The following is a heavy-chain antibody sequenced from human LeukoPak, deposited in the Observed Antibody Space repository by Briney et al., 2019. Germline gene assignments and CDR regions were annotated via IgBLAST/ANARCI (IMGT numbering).Heavy chain of an antibody. V-gene: IGHV3-48*03. CDR3: AREYDSSGYPIDC. D-gene: IGHD3-22*01. CDR1: GFTFSSYE. CDR2: CIGSGSSI. Sequence: GGSLRLSCAASGFTFSSYEMNWVRQAPGKGLEWVSYCIGSGSSIHDADSVKGRFTISRDNAMNSLYLQMNSLRAEDTAIYYCAREYDSSGYPIDCWGDGTRVTV. J-gene: IGHJ4*01.